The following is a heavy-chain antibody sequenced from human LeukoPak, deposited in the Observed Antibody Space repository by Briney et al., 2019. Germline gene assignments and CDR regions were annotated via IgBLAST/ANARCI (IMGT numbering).Heavy chain of an antibody. CDR3: AKGGYYYDSSGYYPSTDAFDI. V-gene: IGHV3-23*01. CDR2: ISGSGGST. CDR1: GFTFSSYA. Sequence: GGSLRLSCAASGFTFSSYAMSWVRQAPGKGLEWVSAISGSGGSTYYADSAKGRFTISRDNSKNTLYLQMNSLRAEDTAVYYCAKGGYYYDSSGYYPSTDAFDIWGQGTMVTVSS. D-gene: IGHD3-22*01. J-gene: IGHJ3*02.